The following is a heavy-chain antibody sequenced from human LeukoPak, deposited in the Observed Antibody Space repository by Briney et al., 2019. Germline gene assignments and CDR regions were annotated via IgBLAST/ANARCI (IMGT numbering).Heavy chain of an antibody. CDR3: ARATFYDFWSGYFSPFDP. Sequence: SSETLSLTCTVSGGSISSYYWSWIRQPPGKGLEWIGYIYYSGSTNYNPSLKSRVTISVDTPKNQFSLKLSSVTAADTAVYYCARATFYDFWSGYFSPFDPWGQGTLVTVSS. J-gene: IGHJ5*02. V-gene: IGHV4-59*01. CDR2: IYYSGST. D-gene: IGHD3-3*01. CDR1: GGSISSYY.